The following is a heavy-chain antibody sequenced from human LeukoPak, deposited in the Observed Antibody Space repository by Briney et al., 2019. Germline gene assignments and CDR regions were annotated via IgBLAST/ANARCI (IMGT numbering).Heavy chain of an antibody. J-gene: IGHJ4*02. CDR2: IYYSGST. V-gene: IGHV4-59*01. D-gene: IGHD2-2*01. CDR3: ARGTRAGFDY. CDR1: GGSISSYY. Sequence: SETLSLTCTVSGGSISSYYWSWIRQPPGKGLEWIGYIYYSGSTNYNPSLKSRVTISVDTSKNQFSLELSSVTAADTAVYYCARGTRAGFDYWGQGTLVTVSS.